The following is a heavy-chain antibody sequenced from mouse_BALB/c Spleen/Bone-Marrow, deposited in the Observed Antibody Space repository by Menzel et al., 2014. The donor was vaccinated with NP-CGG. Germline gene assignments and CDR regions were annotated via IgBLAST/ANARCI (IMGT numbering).Heavy chain of an antibody. CDR2: IDPENGNT. CDR3: AGGNYRFAY. Sequence: EVMLVESGAELVRPGALVKLSCKASGFNIKDYYMHWVKQRPEQGLEWIGWIDPENGNTIYDPKFQGKASITADTSSNTAYLQLSSLTSEDTAVYYCAGGNYRFAYWGQGTLVTVSA. J-gene: IGHJ3*01. CDR1: GFNIKDYY. D-gene: IGHD2-1*01. V-gene: IGHV14-1*02.